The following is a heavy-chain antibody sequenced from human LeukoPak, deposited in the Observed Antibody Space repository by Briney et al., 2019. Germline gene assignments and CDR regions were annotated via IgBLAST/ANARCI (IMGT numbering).Heavy chain of an antibody. CDR2: IIPIFGTA. CDR1: GGTFSSYA. V-gene: IGHV1-69*13. J-gene: IGHJ3*02. D-gene: IGHD1-26*01. CDR3: ARGAPVGSPGAFDI. Sequence: SVKVSCKASGGTFSSYAISWVRQAPGQGLEWMGGIIPIFGTANYAQKFQGRVTITADESTSTAYMELSSLRSEDTAVYYCARGAPVGSPGAFDIWGQGTMVTVSS.